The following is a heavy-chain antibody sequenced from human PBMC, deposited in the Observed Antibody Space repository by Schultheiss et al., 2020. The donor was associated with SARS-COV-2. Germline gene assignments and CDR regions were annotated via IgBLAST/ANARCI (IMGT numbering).Heavy chain of an antibody. CDR3: ARELAYCGGDCYPN. CDR2: IYSGGST. CDR1: EYTVSSTY. Sequence: GGSLRLSCAASEYTVSSTYMSWVRQAPGKGLEWVSVIYSGGSTYYADSVKGRFTISRDNSKNTLYLQMNSLRAEDTAVYYCARELAYCGGDCYPNWGQGTLVTVSS. J-gene: IGHJ4*02. D-gene: IGHD2-21*02. V-gene: IGHV3-66*01.